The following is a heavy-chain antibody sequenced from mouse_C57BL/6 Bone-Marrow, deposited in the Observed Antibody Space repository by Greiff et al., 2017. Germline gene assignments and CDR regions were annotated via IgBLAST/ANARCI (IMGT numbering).Heavy chain of an antibody. CDR2: IRNKANGYTT. V-gene: IGHV7-3*01. CDR1: GFTFTDYY. J-gene: IGHJ4*01. Sequence: EVLLVESGGGLVQPGGSLSLSCAASGFTFTDYYMSWVRQPPGKALEWLGFIRNKANGYTTEYSASVKGRFTISRCNSQNILYLKMNALRADDSSTYYCARFCDSYPYYYAMDYWGQGTSVTVSS. CDR3: ARFCDSYPYYYAMDY. D-gene: IGHD2-12*01.